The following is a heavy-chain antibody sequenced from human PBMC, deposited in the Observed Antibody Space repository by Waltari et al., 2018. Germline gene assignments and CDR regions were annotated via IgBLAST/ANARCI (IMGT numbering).Heavy chain of an antibody. Sequence: QVQLQESGPGLVKPSQTLSLTCTVSAGSISSGAYYWSWIRQYPGKGLEWIGYIYYSGSTYYNPSLKSRVTISVDTSKNQFSLKLSSVTAADTAVYYCARVYYDYVWGSWVFDYWGQGTLVTVSS. CDR1: AGSISSGAYY. J-gene: IGHJ4*02. D-gene: IGHD3-16*01. V-gene: IGHV4-31*03. CDR2: IYYSGST. CDR3: ARVYYDYVWGSWVFDY.